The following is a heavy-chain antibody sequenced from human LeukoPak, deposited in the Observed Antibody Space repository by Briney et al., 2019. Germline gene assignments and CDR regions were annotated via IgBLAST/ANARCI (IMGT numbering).Heavy chain of an antibody. V-gene: IGHV3-64*01. CDR3: AKRHCSSTHCYAFDY. CDR2: ISSNGGST. Sequence: GGSLRLSCAASGFTFSNYPMHWVRQAPGKGLEYVSTISSNGGSTFYANSVKGRFTISRDNSMNTLYLQMDSLTAEDTAVYYCAKRHCSSTHCYAFDYWGQGTLVTVSS. D-gene: IGHD2-2*01. CDR1: GFTFSNYP. J-gene: IGHJ4*02.